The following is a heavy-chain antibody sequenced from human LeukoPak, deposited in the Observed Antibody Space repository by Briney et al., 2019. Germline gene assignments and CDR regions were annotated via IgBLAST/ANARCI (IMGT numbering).Heavy chain of an antibody. CDR3: ASGGYSGYAFDY. CDR1: GGSISGFY. Sequence: PSETLSLTCTVSGGSISGFYWIWIRQPPGKGLQWIGYIYYSGITRYNPSLKSRVTISVDTSKNQFSLKLSSVTAADTAVYYCASGGYSGYAFDYWGQGILVTVSS. J-gene: IGHJ4*02. CDR2: IYYSGIT. D-gene: IGHD5-12*01. V-gene: IGHV4-59*01.